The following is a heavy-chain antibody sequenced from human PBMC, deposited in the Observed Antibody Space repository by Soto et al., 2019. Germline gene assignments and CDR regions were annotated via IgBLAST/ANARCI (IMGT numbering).Heavy chain of an antibody. CDR1: GFTVNSNY. J-gene: IGHJ6*02. Sequence: EVQLVESGGGLVQPGGSLTLSCAASGFTVNSNYMSWVRQAPGKGLEWVSDIHSGGSTYYADSVKGRFTISRDNSNNTLYLQMNSLRAEVTAVYDCAREDGYYGMDVWGQGTTVTVSS. V-gene: IGHV3-66*01. CDR3: AREDGYYGMDV. CDR2: IHSGGST.